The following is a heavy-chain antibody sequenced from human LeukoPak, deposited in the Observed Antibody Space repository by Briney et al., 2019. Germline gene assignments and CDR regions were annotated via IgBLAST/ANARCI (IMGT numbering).Heavy chain of an antibody. D-gene: IGHD3-10*01. CDR3: AKAIWVAATSSWFCLDY. CDR2: IHYDGARS. V-gene: IGHV3-30*02. CDR1: GFTLSGYG. Sequence: GGSLRLSCAASGFTLSGYGMHWVRQAPGKGLEWVAFIHYDGARSYYADSVKGRFTISRDNSRNTLYLQMNSLRPEDTAVYYCAKAIWVAATSSWFCLDYWGQGTLVTVSS. J-gene: IGHJ4*02.